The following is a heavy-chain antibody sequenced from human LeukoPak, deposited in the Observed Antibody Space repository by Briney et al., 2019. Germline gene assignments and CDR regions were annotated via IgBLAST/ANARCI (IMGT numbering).Heavy chain of an antibody. CDR2: ISSDWTST. CDR1: GFTFSNYW. D-gene: IGHD6-13*01. J-gene: IGHJ4*02. V-gene: IGHV3-74*01. Sequence: PGGSLRLSCAASGFTFSNYWMHWVRQAPGKGLVWVSRISSDWTSTTYADSVKGRFTISRDNAKNSLYLQMNSLRAEDTAVYYCARVAAAAGTGGLYFDYWGQGTLVTVSS. CDR3: ARVAAAAGTGGLYFDY.